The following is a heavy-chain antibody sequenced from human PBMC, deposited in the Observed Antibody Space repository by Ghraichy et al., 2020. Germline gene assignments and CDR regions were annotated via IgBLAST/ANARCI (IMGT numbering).Heavy chain of an antibody. CDR1: GFTFSSYA. CDR2: ISGSGGTT. J-gene: IGHJ4*02. D-gene: IGHD4-17*01. Sequence: GGSLRLSCAASGFTFSSYAMSWVRQAPGKGLEWVSGISGSGGTTHYADSVKGRFTISRDNSKNTLYLQMNSLRAEDTAVYYCAKVPPTYGDSTDYWGQGTLVTVSS. CDR3: AKVPPTYGDSTDY. V-gene: IGHV3-23*01.